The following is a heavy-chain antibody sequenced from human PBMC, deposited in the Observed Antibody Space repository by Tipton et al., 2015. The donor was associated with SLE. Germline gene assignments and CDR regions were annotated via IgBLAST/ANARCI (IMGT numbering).Heavy chain of an antibody. J-gene: IGHJ4*02. D-gene: IGHD2-2*02. CDR2: IYYSSYT. V-gene: IGHV4-59*12. CDR3: ARTTTAISPFDY. CDR1: GVSITNSY. Sequence: TLSLTCTVSGVSITNSYWSWIRQPPGKGLEWIGYIYYSSYTNYNPSLKSRVTTSFDRSKNQFSLNLNSVTAADTAVYYCARTTTAISPFDYWGQGTLVTVSS.